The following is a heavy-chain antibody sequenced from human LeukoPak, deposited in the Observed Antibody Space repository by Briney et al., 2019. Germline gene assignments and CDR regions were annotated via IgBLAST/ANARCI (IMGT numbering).Heavy chain of an antibody. CDR3: ARRAHSSTDAFDI. CDR1: GYTFTGYY. Sequence: ASVKVSCKASGYTFTGYYMHWVRQAPGQGLEWMGWINPNSGGTNYAQKFQGRVTMTRDTSISTAYMELSRLRSDDTAVYYCARRAHSSTDAFDIWGQGTMVTVSS. V-gene: IGHV1-2*02. CDR2: INPNSGGT. D-gene: IGHD2-2*01. J-gene: IGHJ3*02.